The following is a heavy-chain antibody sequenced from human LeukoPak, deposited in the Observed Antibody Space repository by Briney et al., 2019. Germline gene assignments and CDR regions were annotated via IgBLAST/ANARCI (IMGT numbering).Heavy chain of an antibody. J-gene: IGHJ5*02. D-gene: IGHD2-2*01. CDR3: AYCSSTSCNWFDP. CDR2: INSDGSST. Sequence: PGGSLRLSCAASGFTFSSYWMHWVRQAPGKGLVWVSRINSDGSSTSYADSVKGRFTISRDNAKNTLYLRMNSLRAEDTAVYYCAYCSSTSCNWFDPWGQGTLVTVSS. CDR1: GFTFSSYW. V-gene: IGHV3-74*01.